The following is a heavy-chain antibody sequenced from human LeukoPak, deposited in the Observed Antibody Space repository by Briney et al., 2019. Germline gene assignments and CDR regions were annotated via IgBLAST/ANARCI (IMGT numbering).Heavy chain of an antibody. J-gene: IGHJ5*02. CDR2: INQSGST. CDR1: GGSFSGYY. D-gene: IGHD2-2*01. V-gene: IGHV4-34*01. CDR3: ARGGRVVPAAISWFDP. Sequence: SETLSLTCAVYGGSFSGYYWSWIRQPPGKGLEWIGEINQSGSTNYNPSLKSRVTISVDTSKNQFSLKLSSVTAADTAVYYCARGGRVVPAAISWFDPWGQGTLVTVSS.